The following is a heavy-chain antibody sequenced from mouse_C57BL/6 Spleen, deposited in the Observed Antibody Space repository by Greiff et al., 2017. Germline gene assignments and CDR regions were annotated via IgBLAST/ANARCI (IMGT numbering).Heavy chain of an antibody. D-gene: IGHD1-1*01. Sequence: EVHLVESGGGLVKPGGSLKLSCAASGFTFSSYAMSWVRQTPEKRLEWVATISDGGSYTYYPDNVKGRFTISRDNAKNNLYLQMSHLKSEDTAMYYGARGKDYGNYFDYWGQGTTLTVSS. CDR3: ARGKDYGNYFDY. CDR2: ISDGGSYT. V-gene: IGHV5-4*01. J-gene: IGHJ2*01. CDR1: GFTFSSYA.